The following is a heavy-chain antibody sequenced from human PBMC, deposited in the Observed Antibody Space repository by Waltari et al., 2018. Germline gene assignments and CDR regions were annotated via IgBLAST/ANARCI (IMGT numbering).Heavy chain of an antibody. Sequence: EVQLVESGGGLVQPGGSLRLSCAASGFTFSSYWMRWVRQAPGKGLEWVANIKQDGSEKYYVDSVKGRFTISRDNAKNSLYLQMNSLRAEDTAVYYCARGRCSGGSCYSGYFDYWGQGTLVTVSS. CDR3: ARGRCSGGSCYSGYFDY. CDR1: GFTFSSYW. V-gene: IGHV3-7*01. CDR2: IKQDGSEK. D-gene: IGHD2-15*01. J-gene: IGHJ4*02.